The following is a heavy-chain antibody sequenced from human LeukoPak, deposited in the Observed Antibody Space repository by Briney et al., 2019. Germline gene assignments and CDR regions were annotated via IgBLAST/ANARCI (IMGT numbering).Heavy chain of an antibody. J-gene: IGHJ4*02. CDR2: IYYSGST. D-gene: IGHD6-25*01. V-gene: IGHV4-59*01. CDR1: GGSISSYY. CDR3: ARESPSFSGSIFDY. Sequence: PSETLSLTCTVSGGSISSYYWSWIRQPPGKGLEWIGYIYYSGSTNYNPSLKSRVTISVDTSKNQFSLKLSSVTAADTAVYYCARESPSFSGSIFDYWGQGTLVTVSS.